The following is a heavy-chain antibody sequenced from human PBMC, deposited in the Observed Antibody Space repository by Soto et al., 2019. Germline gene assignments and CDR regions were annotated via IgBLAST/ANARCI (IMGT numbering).Heavy chain of an antibody. CDR3: ANSDRGYSYGFPKNQRFDY. CDR2: ISGSGGST. Sequence: GGSLRLSCAASGFTFSSYAMSWVRQAPGKGLEWVSAISGSGGSTYYADSVKGRFTISRDNSKNTLYLQMNSLRAEDTAVYYCANSDRGYSYGFPKNQRFDYWGQGTLVTVSS. J-gene: IGHJ4*02. CDR1: GFTFSSYA. V-gene: IGHV3-23*01. D-gene: IGHD5-18*01.